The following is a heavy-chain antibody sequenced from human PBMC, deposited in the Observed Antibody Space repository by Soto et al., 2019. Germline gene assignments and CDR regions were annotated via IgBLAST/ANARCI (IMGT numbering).Heavy chain of an antibody. J-gene: IGHJ4*02. CDR3: ARDSHIVLVPAAMGY. V-gene: IGHV3-30-3*01. D-gene: IGHD2-2*01. CDR2: ISYDGSNK. Sequence: HPGGSLRLSCAASGFTFSSYAMHWVRQAPGKGLEWVAVISYDGSNKYYADSVKGRFTISRDNSKNTLYLQMNSLRAEDTAVYYCARDSHIVLVPAAMGYWGQGTLVTVS. CDR1: GFTFSSYA.